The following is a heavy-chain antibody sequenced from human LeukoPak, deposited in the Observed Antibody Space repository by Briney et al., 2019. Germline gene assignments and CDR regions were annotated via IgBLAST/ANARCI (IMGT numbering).Heavy chain of an antibody. D-gene: IGHD2-21*01. V-gene: IGHV3-33*01. CDR3: ATGTPSGGDYYLSA. Sequence: GGSPRLSCEASGFTFKKYGMHWVRQAPGKGLEWVALTWYDGIKNYYADSVKGRFTISRDNSKSTLFLQMNSLRAEDTAVYYCATGTPSGGDYYLSAWGQGTLVTVSS. CDR1: GFTFKKYG. J-gene: IGHJ5*02. CDR2: TWYDGIKN.